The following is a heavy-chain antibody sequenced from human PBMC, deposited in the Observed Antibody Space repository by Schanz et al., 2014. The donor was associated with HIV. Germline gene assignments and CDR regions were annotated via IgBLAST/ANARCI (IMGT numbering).Heavy chain of an antibody. CDR3: ARVPTGNYYRYHFDD. D-gene: IGHD3-22*01. J-gene: IGHJ4*02. CDR1: GFNFSRYN. Sequence: DVQLVESGKYLVEPGESLRLSCVASGFNFSRYNMNWVRQTPGKGLEWISHISFDGNIIYYADSVQGRFTISRDNAKNSLFLQMASLRDEDTAVYYCARVPTGNYYRYHFDDWGQGILVTVSS. V-gene: IGHV3-48*02. CDR2: ISFDGNII.